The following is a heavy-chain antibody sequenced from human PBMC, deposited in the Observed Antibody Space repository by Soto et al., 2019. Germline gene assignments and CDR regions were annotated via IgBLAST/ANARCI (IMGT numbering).Heavy chain of an antibody. J-gene: IGHJ5*02. CDR2: IYYSGST. Sequence: SETLSLTCTASGGSISSYYWSWIRQPPGKGLEWIGYIYYSGSTNYNPSLKSRVTISVDTSKNQFSLKLSSVTAADTAVYYCARHNVTMVRGVRSWFDPWGQGTLVTVSS. V-gene: IGHV4-59*08. D-gene: IGHD3-10*01. CDR3: ARHNVTMVRGVRSWFDP. CDR1: GGSISSYY.